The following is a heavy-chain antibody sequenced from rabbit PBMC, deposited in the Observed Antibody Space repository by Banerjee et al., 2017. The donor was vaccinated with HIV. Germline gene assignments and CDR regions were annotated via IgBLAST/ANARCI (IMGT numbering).Heavy chain of an antibody. J-gene: IGHJ6*01. D-gene: IGHD4-1*01. CDR2: IYGGSSGST. CDR1: GFDFSSNA. CDR3: ARDLAGVTGWNFGL. Sequence: QEQLEESGGDLVQPEGSLTLTCTASGFDFSSNAMCWVRQAPGKGLEWIACIYGGSSGSTYYASWAKGRFTISKTSSTTVTLQMTSLTAADTATYFCARDLAGVTGWNFGLWGPGTLVTVS. V-gene: IGHV1S45*01.